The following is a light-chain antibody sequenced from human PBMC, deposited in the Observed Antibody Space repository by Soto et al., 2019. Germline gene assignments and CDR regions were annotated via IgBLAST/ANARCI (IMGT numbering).Light chain of an antibody. Sequence: IQMTQSPSTLSASIGDTVTITCRASQSINRWLAWYQQKPGEAPKLLIYDASSLESGVPSRFSGTGSGTEFTLIISSLQTDDFATDYCQQYGSYWTFGQGTKVEIK. CDR1: QSINRW. CDR3: QQYGSYWT. CDR2: DAS. J-gene: IGKJ1*01. V-gene: IGKV1-5*01.